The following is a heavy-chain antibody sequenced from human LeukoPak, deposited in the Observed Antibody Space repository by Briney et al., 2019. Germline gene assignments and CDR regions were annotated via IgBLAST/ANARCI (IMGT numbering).Heavy chain of an antibody. D-gene: IGHD2-21*02. Sequence: ASVKVSCKASGGTFSSYAISWVRQAPGQGLEWMGGIIPILGIANYAQKFQGRVTITADKSTSTAYMELSSLRSEDTAVYYCARFLGDSLGYYFDYWGQGTLVTVSS. J-gene: IGHJ4*02. CDR1: GGTFSSYA. V-gene: IGHV1-69*10. CDR2: IIPILGIA. CDR3: ARFLGDSLGYYFDY.